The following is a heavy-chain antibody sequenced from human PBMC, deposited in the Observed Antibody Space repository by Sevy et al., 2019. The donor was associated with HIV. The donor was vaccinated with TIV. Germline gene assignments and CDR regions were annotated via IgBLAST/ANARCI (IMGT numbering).Heavy chain of an antibody. CDR3: AREGGNCSGGSCYSTSYYYYGMDV. Sequence: GGSLRLSCAASGFTFSSYWMSWVRQAPGKGPEWVANIKQDGSEKYYVDSVKGRFTISRDNAKNSLYLQMNSVRAEDTAVYYCAREGGNCSGGSCYSTSYYYYGMDVWGQGTTVTVSS. J-gene: IGHJ6*02. D-gene: IGHD2-15*01. CDR2: IKQDGSEK. CDR1: GFTFSSYW. V-gene: IGHV3-7*03.